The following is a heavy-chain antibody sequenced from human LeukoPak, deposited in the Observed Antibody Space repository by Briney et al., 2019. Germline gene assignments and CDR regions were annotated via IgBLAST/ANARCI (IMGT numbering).Heavy chain of an antibody. V-gene: IGHV4-34*01. J-gene: IGHJ5*02. CDR2: ISHTGLT. D-gene: IGHD1-1*01. CDR3: ARVPDITARPCDT. CDR1: GGSFSGYY. Sequence: PSETLSLTCAVYGGSFSGYYWTLIGQAPGKGLEWIGEISHTGLTGSNPSLKSRVTIFVDSSKKQFSLRMTSVTAADTGVYYCARVPDITARPCDTWGPGTLVTVSS.